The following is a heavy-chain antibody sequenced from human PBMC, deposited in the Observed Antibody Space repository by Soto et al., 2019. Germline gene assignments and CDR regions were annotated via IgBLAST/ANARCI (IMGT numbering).Heavy chain of an antibody. CDR3: SRGGSGYTWFNEF. CDR2: IIPVFQTA. V-gene: IGHV1-69*01. CDR1: GGLFSSYP. J-gene: IGHJ4*02. Sequence: QEQLVQAGAEVKKPWSSVKVSCKASGGLFSSYPISWVRQVPGHGLEWMGGIIPVFQTAYYTQRFQGRVTITADESTNTAYMELSSLRSEDTAIDYCSRGGSGYTWFNEFWGQGTLVTVSS. D-gene: IGHD3-22*01.